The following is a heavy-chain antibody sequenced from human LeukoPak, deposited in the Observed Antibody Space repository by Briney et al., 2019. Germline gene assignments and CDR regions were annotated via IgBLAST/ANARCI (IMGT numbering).Heavy chain of an antibody. CDR3: AEEIAVAGTWKAFDI. V-gene: IGHV3-30-3*01. Sequence: GGSLRLSCAASGFTFSNYVMNWVRQAPGKGLEWVAVISYDGSNKYYADSVKRRFTISRDNSMNTLYLQMNSLRAEDTAVYYCAEEIAVAGTWKAFDIWGQGTMVTVSS. CDR2: ISYDGSNK. CDR1: GFTFSNYV. J-gene: IGHJ3*02. D-gene: IGHD6-19*01.